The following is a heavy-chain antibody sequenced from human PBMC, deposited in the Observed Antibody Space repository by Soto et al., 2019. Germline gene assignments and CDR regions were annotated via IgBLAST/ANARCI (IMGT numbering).Heavy chain of an antibody. Sequence: QVQLVQSGAEVKKPGASVKVSCKASGYTFTSYGISWVRQAPGQGLEWMGWISAYNGNTNYAQKLQGRVTMTTDTSTSTVYMELRSLRSDDTAVYYCARDFSRGWPEDPNLDYWGQGTLVTVCS. CDR1: GYTFTSYG. J-gene: IGHJ4*02. D-gene: IGHD1-26*01. CDR2: ISAYNGNT. CDR3: ARDFSRGWPEDPNLDY. V-gene: IGHV1-18*01.